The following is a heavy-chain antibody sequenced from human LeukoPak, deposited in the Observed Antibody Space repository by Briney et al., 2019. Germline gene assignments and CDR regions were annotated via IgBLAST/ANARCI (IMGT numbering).Heavy chain of an antibody. J-gene: IGHJ3*02. Sequence: TGGSLRLSCAASGFTFSSYAMHWVRQAPGKGLEWVAVISYDGSNKYYADSVKGRFTISRDNSKNTLYLQMNSLRAEDTAVYYCASGTYGTWIQRHDAFDIWGQGTMVTVSS. CDR3: ASGTYGTWIQRHDAFDI. CDR2: ISYDGSNK. D-gene: IGHD5-18*01. CDR1: GFTFSSYA. V-gene: IGHV3-30*04.